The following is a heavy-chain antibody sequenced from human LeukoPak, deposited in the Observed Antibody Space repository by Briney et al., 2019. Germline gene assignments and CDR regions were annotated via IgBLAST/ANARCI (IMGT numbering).Heavy chain of an antibody. Sequence: SVKVSCKASGYTFTSYDINWVRQAPGQGLEWMGGIIPIFGTASYAQKFQGRVTITADKSTSTAYMELSSLRSEDTAVYYCARAPYYDFWSGYYLSGSDYYYYYYMDVWGKGTTVTVSS. V-gene: IGHV1-69*06. CDR3: ARAPYYDFWSGYYLSGSDYYYYYYMDV. CDR1: GYTFTSYD. CDR2: IIPIFGTA. D-gene: IGHD3-3*01. J-gene: IGHJ6*03.